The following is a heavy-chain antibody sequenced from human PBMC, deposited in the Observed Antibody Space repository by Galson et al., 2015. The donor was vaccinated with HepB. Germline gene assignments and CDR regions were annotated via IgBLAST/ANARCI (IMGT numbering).Heavy chain of an antibody. D-gene: IGHD2-21*02. CDR3: TRAKWEDTYCGGDCYWGPLLY. CDR1: GFTFGDYA. J-gene: IGHJ4*02. CDR2: IRSKAYGGTT. Sequence: SLRLSCAASGFTFGDYAMSWFRQAPGKGLEWVGFIRSKAYGGTTEYAASVKGRFTISRDDSKSIAYLQMNSLKTEDTAVYYCTRAKWEDTYCGGDCYWGPLLYWGQGTLVTVSS. V-gene: IGHV3-49*03.